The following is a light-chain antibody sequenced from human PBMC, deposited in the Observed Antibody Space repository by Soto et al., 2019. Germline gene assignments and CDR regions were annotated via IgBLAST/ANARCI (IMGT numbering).Light chain of an antibody. V-gene: IGLV1-40*01. CDR3: QSYDSSLSGRV. Sequence: SALTQPPSVSGAPGQMVTISCTGSSSNIGAGYDVHWYQQLPGTAPKLLIYGNSNRPSGVPDRFSGSKSGTSASLAITGLQAEDEADYYCQSYDSSLSGRVFGTGTKVTVL. CDR2: GNS. CDR1: SSNIGAGYD. J-gene: IGLJ1*01.